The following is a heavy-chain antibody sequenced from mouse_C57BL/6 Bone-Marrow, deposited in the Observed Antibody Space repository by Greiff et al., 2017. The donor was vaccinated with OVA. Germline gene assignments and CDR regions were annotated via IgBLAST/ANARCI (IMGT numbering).Heavy chain of an antibody. CDR1: GFTFTDYY. Sequence: DVMLVESGGGLVQPGGSLSLSCAASGFTFTDYYMSWVRQPPGKALEWLGFIRNKANGYTTEYSASVKGRFTISRDNSQSILYLQTNALRAEDRATYYGSGGGLRRRFAYWGQGTLVTVSA. J-gene: IGHJ3*01. CDR2: IRNKANGYTT. V-gene: IGHV7-3*01. CDR3: SGGGLRRRFAY. D-gene: IGHD2-4*01.